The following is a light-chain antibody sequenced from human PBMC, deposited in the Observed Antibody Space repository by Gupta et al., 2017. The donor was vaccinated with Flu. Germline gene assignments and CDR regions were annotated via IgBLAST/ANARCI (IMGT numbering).Light chain of an antibody. J-gene: IGKJ1*01. Sequence: DIQMTQSPSTLAASVGDSVTLTCRASQNVSSSLAWYQQRPGKAPKLLIYKASTVHTGVSSRFSGSGSGTEFILTISSLQPDDLATYYCQQDYTYPQTFGQGTKVEIK. CDR1: QNVSSS. V-gene: IGKV1-5*03. CDR3: QQDYTYPQT. CDR2: KAS.